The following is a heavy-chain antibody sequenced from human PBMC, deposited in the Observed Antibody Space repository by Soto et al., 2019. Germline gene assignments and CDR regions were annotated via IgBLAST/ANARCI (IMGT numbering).Heavy chain of an antibody. Sequence: QVQLQESGPGLVKPSQTLSLTCTVSGGSISSGGYYWSWIRQHPGKGLEWIGYIYYSGSTNYNPFLKSRVTISVDTSKNQFPLKLGSVTAADTAVYYCARAPVVVTAIWFDPWGQGTLVTVSS. V-gene: IGHV4-31*03. CDR1: GGSISSGGYY. D-gene: IGHD2-21*02. CDR2: IYYSGST. CDR3: ARAPVVVTAIWFDP. J-gene: IGHJ5*02.